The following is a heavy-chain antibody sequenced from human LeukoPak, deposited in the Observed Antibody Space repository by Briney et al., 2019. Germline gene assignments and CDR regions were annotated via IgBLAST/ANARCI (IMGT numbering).Heavy chain of an antibody. Sequence: SETLSLTCTVSVGSISSYYWSWIRQPPGKGLEWIGYIYYSGSTNYNPSLKSRVTISVDTSKNQFTLKLSSVTAADTAVYYCARGIPAFDYWGQGTLVTVSS. CDR3: ARGIPAFDY. J-gene: IGHJ4*02. CDR2: IYYSGST. V-gene: IGHV4-59*01. CDR1: VGSISSYY. D-gene: IGHD1-14*01.